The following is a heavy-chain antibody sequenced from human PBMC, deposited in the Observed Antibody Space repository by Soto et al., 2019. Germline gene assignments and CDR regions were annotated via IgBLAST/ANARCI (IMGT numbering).Heavy chain of an antibody. CDR3: ARRTAMAYWYFDL. J-gene: IGHJ2*01. CDR1: GYSFTSYW. CDR2: IYPGDSDT. D-gene: IGHD5-18*01. Sequence: EVQLVQSRAEVKKPGESLKISCKGSGYSFTSYWIGWVRQMPGKGLEWMGIIYPGDSDTRYSPSFQGQVTISADKSISTAYLQWSSLKASDTAIYYCARRTAMAYWYFDLWGRGTLVTVSS. V-gene: IGHV5-51*03.